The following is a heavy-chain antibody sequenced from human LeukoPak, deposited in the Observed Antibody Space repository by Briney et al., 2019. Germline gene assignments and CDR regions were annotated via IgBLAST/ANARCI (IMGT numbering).Heavy chain of an antibody. CDR1: GYTFTNYA. D-gene: IGHD2/OR15-2a*01. Sequence: ASVKVSCKASGYTFTNYAIHWVRQAPGQGLEWMGWINTDNGNRKYAQKFQGRVTITSDTSANTVNMEPTSLRSEDTAVYFCARHKALTTSYGMDVWGQGTTVTVSS. CDR3: ARHKALTTSYGMDV. J-gene: IGHJ6*02. V-gene: IGHV1-3*04. CDR2: INTDNGNR.